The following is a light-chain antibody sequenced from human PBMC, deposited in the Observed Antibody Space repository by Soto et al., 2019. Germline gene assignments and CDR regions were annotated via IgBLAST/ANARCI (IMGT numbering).Light chain of an antibody. CDR1: NSDIGGYNY. Sequence: QSALTQPASVSGSPGQSITISCTGTNSDIGGYNYVSWYQQHPGKDLKLMIYDVSNRPSGVSYRFSGSKSGNTASLTISGLQAEDEADYYCSSYTSRSTLGVFGGGTKLTVL. V-gene: IGLV2-14*03. CDR2: DVS. J-gene: IGLJ2*01. CDR3: SSYTSRSTLGV.